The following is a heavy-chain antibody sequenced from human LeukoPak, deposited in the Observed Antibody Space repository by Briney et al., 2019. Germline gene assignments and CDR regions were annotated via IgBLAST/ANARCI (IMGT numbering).Heavy chain of an antibody. Sequence: PSETLSLTCTVSGGSMSDYYWSWIRQPPGKGLGWIGYIYYTGSTNYNPSLKDRVTISIDTSKNQFSLKLTSVTAADTALYYCARDYTMTHASDIWGQGTLVTVSS. V-gene: IGHV4-59*01. J-gene: IGHJ3*02. CDR1: GGSMSDYY. D-gene: IGHD3-22*01. CDR3: ARDYTMTHASDI. CDR2: IYYTGST.